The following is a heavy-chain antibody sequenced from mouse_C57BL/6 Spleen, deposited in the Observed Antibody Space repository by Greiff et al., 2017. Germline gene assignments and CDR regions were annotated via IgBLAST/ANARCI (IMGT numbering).Heavy chain of an antibody. V-gene: IGHV5-17*01. J-gene: IGHJ2*01. Sequence: EVMLVESGGGLVKPGGSLKLSCAASGFTFSDYGMHWVRQAPEKGLEWVAYISSGSSHIYYADTVKGRFTISRDNAKNTLFLLMTSLRSEDTAMYYCARLYSNYAYYFDDWGQGTTLTVSS. CDR2: ISSGSSHI. CDR1: GFTFSDYG. D-gene: IGHD2-5*01. CDR3: ARLYSNYAYYFDD.